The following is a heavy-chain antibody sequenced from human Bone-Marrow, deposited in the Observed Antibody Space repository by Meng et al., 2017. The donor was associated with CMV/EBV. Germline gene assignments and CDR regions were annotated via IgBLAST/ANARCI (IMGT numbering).Heavy chain of an antibody. CDR3: ARDVTTLGYSGMDV. CDR2: IAYDGSIE. D-gene: IGHD4-11*01. CDR1: GFTFSSYW. Sequence: LSLTCAASGFTFSSYWMSWVRQAPGKGLEWVALIAYDGSIEYYADSVRGRFTISRDNSKNTLYVHMNSLRPEDTATYYCARDVTTLGYSGMDVWGQGTTVTVSS. V-gene: IGHV3-30*14. J-gene: IGHJ6*02.